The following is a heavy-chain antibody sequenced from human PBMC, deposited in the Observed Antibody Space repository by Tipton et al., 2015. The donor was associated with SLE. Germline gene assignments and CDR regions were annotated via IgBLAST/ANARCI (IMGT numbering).Heavy chain of an antibody. Sequence: SLRLSCVASGFSVRSSYMSWVRQAPGKGPEWVSVIYSGGSTYYANSLKGRFTISRDNDKNTVYLEMHNLRVEDTAVYYCARDMATGLYWPGGMDVWGQGTTVTVSS. CDR1: GFSVRSSY. CDR3: ARDMATGLYWPGGMDV. CDR2: IYSGGST. V-gene: IGHV3-53*01. D-gene: IGHD2-8*02. J-gene: IGHJ6*01.